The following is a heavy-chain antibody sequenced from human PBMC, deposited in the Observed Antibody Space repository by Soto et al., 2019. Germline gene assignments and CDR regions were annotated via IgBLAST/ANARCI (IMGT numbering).Heavy chain of an antibody. CDR3: ARAAGRIPNWFDP. V-gene: IGHV3-21*01. Sequence: EVQLVESGGGLVKPGGSLRLSCAASGFTFSSYSMNWVRQAPGKGLEWVSSISSSSSYIYYADSVKGRFTISRDNAKNSLYLQMNSLRAEDTAVYYCARAAGRIPNWFDPWGQGTLVTVSS. CDR1: GFTFSSYS. D-gene: IGHD3-10*01. CDR2: ISSSSSYI. J-gene: IGHJ5*02.